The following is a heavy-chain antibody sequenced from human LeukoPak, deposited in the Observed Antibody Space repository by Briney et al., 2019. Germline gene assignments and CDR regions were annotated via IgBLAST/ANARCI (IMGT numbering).Heavy chain of an antibody. D-gene: IGHD3-22*01. V-gene: IGHV4-39*07. CDR1: GGSISSSSYY. J-gene: IGHJ4*02. CDR3: ARGYYYDSITPDY. Sequence: SETLSLTCTVSGGSISSSSYYWGWIRQPPGKGLEWIGSIYYSGSTNYNPSLKSRVTISVDTSKNQFSLKLSSVTAADTAVYYCARGYYYDSITPDYWGQGTLVTVSS. CDR2: IYYSGST.